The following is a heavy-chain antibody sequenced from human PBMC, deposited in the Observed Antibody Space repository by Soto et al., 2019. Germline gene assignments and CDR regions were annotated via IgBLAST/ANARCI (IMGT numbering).Heavy chain of an antibody. V-gene: IGHV3-30-3*01. CDR3: TRDYALQLELPSYYYYYGMDV. CDR2: ISYDGSNK. Sequence: QVQLVESGGGVVQPGRSLRLSCAASGFTFSSYAMHWVRQAPGKGLEWVAVISYDGSNKYYADSVKGRFTISRDNSKNTLYLQMNSLRAEDTAVYYCTRDYALQLELPSYYYYYGMDVWGQGTTVTVSS. CDR1: GFTFSSYA. D-gene: IGHD1-7*01. J-gene: IGHJ6*02.